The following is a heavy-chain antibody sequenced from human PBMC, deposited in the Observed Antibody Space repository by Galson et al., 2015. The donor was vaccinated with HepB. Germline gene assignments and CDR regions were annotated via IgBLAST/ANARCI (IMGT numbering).Heavy chain of an antibody. CDR2: ISWNSGSV. V-gene: IGHV3-9*01. CDR1: GFTFDDYA. CDR3: AKANGGAILPTHYYYYYMDV. J-gene: IGHJ6*03. D-gene: IGHD2-2*02. Sequence: SLRLSCAASGFTFDDYAMHWVRQAPGKGLEWVSGISWNSGSVDYAESVKGRFTISRDNAKSSLYLQMNSLRTEDTALYYCAKANGGAILPTHYYYYYMDVWGKGTTVTVSS.